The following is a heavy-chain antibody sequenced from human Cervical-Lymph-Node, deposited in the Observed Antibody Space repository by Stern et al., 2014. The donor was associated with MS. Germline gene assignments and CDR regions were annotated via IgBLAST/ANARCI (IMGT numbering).Heavy chain of an antibody. CDR3: ARANYDFWSGNSSFQRYYYGMDV. Sequence: EDQLVESGGGLVQPGGSLRLSCAASGFTFSSYSMNWVRQAPGKGLEWISYLSSSRSTIYYADSVKGRFTISRDNAKNSLYLQMNSLRDEDTAVYYCARANYDFWSGNSSFQRYYYGMDVWGQGTTVTVSS. V-gene: IGHV3-48*02. CDR1: GFTFSSYS. J-gene: IGHJ6*02. D-gene: IGHD3-3*01. CDR2: LSSSRSTI.